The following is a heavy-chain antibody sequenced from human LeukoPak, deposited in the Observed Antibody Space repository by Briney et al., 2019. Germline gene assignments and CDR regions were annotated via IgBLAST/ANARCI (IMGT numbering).Heavy chain of an antibody. D-gene: IGHD6-19*01. CDR1: GFTFSSYS. CDR3: ARCIIAVAGAGDDY. Sequence: GGSLRLSRAASGFTFSSYSMNWVRQAPGKGLEWVSYISSSSSTIYYADSVKGRFTISRDNAKNSLYLQMNSLRDEDTAVYYCARCIIAVAGAGDDYWGQGTLVTVSS. V-gene: IGHV3-48*02. CDR2: ISSSSSTI. J-gene: IGHJ4*02.